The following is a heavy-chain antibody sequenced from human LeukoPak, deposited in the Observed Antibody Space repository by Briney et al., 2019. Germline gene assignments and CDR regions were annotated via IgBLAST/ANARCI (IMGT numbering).Heavy chain of an antibody. D-gene: IGHD3-22*01. CDR1: GGSISSYY. Sequence: PSETLSLTCTVSGGSISSYYWSWIRQPPGKGLEWIGSIYHSGSTYYNPSLKSRVTISVDTSKNQFSLKLSSVTAADTAVYYCARPSYYYDSSGYYPPGGYFDYWGQGTLVTVSS. CDR3: ARPSYYYDSSGYYPPGGYFDY. J-gene: IGHJ4*02. V-gene: IGHV4-59*08. CDR2: IYHSGST.